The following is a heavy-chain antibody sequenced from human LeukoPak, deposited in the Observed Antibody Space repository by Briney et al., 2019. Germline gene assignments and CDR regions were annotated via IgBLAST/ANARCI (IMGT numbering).Heavy chain of an antibody. J-gene: IGHJ4*02. CDR2: MNPNSGNT. D-gene: IGHD6-13*01. CDR3: ARRGIAAGDY. CDR1: GYTFTSCD. Sequence: ASVKVSCKASGYTFTSCDINWVRQATGQGLEWMGWMNPNSGNTGYAQKFQGRVTMTRNTSISTAYTELSSLRSEDTAVYYCARRGIAAGDYWGQGTLVTVSS. V-gene: IGHV1-8*01.